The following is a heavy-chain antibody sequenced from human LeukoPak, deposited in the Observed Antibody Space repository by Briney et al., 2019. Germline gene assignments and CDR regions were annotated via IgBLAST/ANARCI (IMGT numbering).Heavy chain of an antibody. CDR3: ARSGDLDY. Sequence: GASVKVSCKASGYTFTSYGISWVRQAPGQGLEWMGWINPNSGGTNYAQKFQGRVTMTRDTSISTAYMELSRLRSDDTAVYYCARSGDLDYWGQGTLVTVSS. J-gene: IGHJ4*02. CDR1: GYTFTSYG. D-gene: IGHD1-26*01. CDR2: INPNSGGT. V-gene: IGHV1-2*02.